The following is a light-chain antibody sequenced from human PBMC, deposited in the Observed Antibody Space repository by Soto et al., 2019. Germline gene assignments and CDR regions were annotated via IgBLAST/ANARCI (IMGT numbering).Light chain of an antibody. CDR1: QGISNY. J-gene: IGKJ3*01. Sequence: DIQMTQSPSSLSASVGDRVTITCRASQGISNYLACYQQKPGKVPKLLSYAASTLQSGVPSRFSGSGSGTDFTLTISSLQPEDVATYYCQKYNSAPHTFGPGNKVDIK. V-gene: IGKV1-27*01. CDR2: AAS. CDR3: QKYNSAPHT.